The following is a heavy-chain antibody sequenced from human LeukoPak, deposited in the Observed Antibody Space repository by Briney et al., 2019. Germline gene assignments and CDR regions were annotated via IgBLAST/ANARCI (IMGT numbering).Heavy chain of an antibody. Sequence: PGGSLRLSCAASGFTFSSYEMNWVRQAPGKGLEWVSYINSSGNTIYYADSVKGRFTISRDNAKNSLYLQMNSLRAEDTAIYYCARKNYDNSGYFHHWGQGTLVTVSS. V-gene: IGHV3-48*03. J-gene: IGHJ1*01. CDR3: ARKNYDNSGYFHH. CDR1: GFTFSSYE. D-gene: IGHD3-22*01. CDR2: INSSGNTI.